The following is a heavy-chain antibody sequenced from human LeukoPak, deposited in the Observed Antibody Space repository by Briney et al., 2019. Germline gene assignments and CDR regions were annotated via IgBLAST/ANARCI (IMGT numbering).Heavy chain of an antibody. J-gene: IGHJ4*02. CDR3: AREPPVYDILTGTFDY. CDR1: GFTFSSYS. Sequence: GGSLRLSCAASGFTFSSYSMNWVRQAPGKGLEWVSSISSSSSYIYYADSVKGRFTISRDNAKNSLYLQMNSLRAEDTAVYYCAREPPVYDILTGTFDYWGQGTLVTVSS. V-gene: IGHV3-21*01. D-gene: IGHD3-9*01. CDR2: ISSSSSYI.